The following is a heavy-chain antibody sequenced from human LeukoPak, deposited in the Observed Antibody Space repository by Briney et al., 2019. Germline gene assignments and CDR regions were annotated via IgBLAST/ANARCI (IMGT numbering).Heavy chain of an antibody. J-gene: IGHJ5*02. V-gene: IGHV5-51*01. CDR2: IYPGDSET. CDR1: GYTFTNYW. D-gene: IGHD3-22*01. Sequence: GESLKISCKGSGYTFTNYWIGWVRQMPGKGLEWMGLIYPGDSETNYSPSFQGQVTISADKSIATAYLQWSSLKASDTAMYFCARALYYDTGGYYSGSWGQGTLVFVSS. CDR3: ARALYYDTGGYYSGS.